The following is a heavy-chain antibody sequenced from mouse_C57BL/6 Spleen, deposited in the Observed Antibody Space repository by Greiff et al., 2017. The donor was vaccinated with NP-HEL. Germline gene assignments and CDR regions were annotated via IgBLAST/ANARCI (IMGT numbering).Heavy chain of an antibody. Sequence: QVQLQQPGAELVKPGASVKMSCKASGYTFTSYWITWVKQRPGQGLEWIGDIYPGSGSTNYNAKFKSKATLTVDTSSSTAYIQRSSLTSEDSAVYYCARWYYGSSYEDYAMDYWGQGTSVTVSS. V-gene: IGHV1-55*01. CDR3: ARWYYGSSYEDYAMDY. D-gene: IGHD1-1*01. CDR2: IYPGSGST. J-gene: IGHJ4*01. CDR1: GYTFTSYW.